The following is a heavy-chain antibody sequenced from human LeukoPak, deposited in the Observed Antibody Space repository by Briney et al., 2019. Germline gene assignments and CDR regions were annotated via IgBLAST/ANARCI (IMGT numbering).Heavy chain of an antibody. D-gene: IGHD3-10*01. CDR2: ISSSGSTI. CDR1: GFTFSDYY. Sequence: GGSLRLSCAASGFTFSDYYMSWIRQAPGKGLEWVSYISSSGSTIYYADSVKGRFTISRDNAKNSLYLQMNSLRAEDTAGYYCARDYTYYYGSGSYYNGYYFDCWGQGTLVTGSS. CDR3: ARDYTYYYGSGSYYNGYYFDC. V-gene: IGHV3-11*04. J-gene: IGHJ4*02.